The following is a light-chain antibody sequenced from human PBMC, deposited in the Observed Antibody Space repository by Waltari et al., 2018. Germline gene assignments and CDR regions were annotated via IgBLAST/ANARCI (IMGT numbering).Light chain of an antibody. CDR3: QRYDNLPIFA. Sequence: DIQMTQSPSSLSASVGDRVTITCQASQDISNHLNWYQQKPGKAPELLIYDVSNLETGVPSRFSGSRSGTHVTLTISSLQPEDVATYYCQRYDNLPIFAFGPGTK. CDR2: DVS. CDR1: QDISNH. J-gene: IGKJ3*01. V-gene: IGKV1-33*01.